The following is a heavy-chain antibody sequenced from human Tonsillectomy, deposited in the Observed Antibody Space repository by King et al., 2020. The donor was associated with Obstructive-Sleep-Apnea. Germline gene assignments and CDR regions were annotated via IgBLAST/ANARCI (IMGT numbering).Heavy chain of an antibody. CDR1: GFTFSSFA. Sequence: VQLVESGGGLVQPGGSLRLSCAASGFTFSSFAMTWVRQAPGKGLEWVSTVGGSGSGGSTHYPDLVKGRFTISRDDSKNPLFLQMSSLRVDDTAVYYCAKEGPIAVAPSFYYGMDVWGQGTTVTVSS. V-gene: IGHV3-23*04. CDR2: VGGSGSGGST. D-gene: IGHD6-19*01. CDR3: AKEGPIAVAPSFYYGMDV. J-gene: IGHJ6*02.